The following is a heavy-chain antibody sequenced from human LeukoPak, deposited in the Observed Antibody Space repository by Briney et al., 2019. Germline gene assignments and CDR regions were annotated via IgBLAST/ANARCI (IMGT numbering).Heavy chain of an antibody. CDR1: GYTFTSYD. CDR3: ARGGGYYYDSSGYSNWFDP. Sequence: ASVKVSCKASGYTFTSYDINWVRQATGQGLEWMGWMNPNSGNTGYAQKLQGRVTITRNTSIGTAYMELSSLRSEDTAVYFCARGGGYYYDSSGYSNWFDPWGQGTLVTVSS. J-gene: IGHJ5*02. V-gene: IGHV1-8*03. D-gene: IGHD3-22*01. CDR2: MNPNSGNT.